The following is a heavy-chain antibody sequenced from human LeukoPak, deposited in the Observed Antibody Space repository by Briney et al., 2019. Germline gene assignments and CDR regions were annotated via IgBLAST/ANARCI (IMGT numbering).Heavy chain of an antibody. Sequence: GGSLRLSCAASGFTFSSYSMNWVRQAPGKGLEWVSVLIGSSGSTDYADSVKGRFTISRDISKNTLFLQMNSLRAEDTAIYYCAKGAYDYVEIAYFDSWGQGTLVTVSS. D-gene: IGHD5-12*01. CDR3: AKGAYDYVEIAYFDS. CDR1: GFTFSSYS. J-gene: IGHJ4*02. V-gene: IGHV3-23*01. CDR2: LIGSSGST.